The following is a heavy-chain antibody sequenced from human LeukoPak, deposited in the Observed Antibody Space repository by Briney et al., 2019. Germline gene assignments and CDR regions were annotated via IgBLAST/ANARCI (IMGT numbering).Heavy chain of an antibody. Sequence: PGGSLRLSCAASGFDFGTSVMHWVRQAPGEGLEWVAIISRDGSDKRYADSVKGRFTISRDNSKKTLSLQMSSLTPEDTAVYYCAKDNAYYYADYWGQGTLVTVSS. D-gene: IGHD3-10*01. V-gene: IGHV3-30*15. J-gene: IGHJ4*02. CDR1: GFDFGTSV. CDR3: AKDNAYYYADY. CDR2: ISRDGSDK.